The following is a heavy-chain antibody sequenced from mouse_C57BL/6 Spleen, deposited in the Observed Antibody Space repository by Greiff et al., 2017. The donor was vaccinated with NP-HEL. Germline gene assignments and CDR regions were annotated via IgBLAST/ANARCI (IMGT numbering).Heavy chain of an antibody. D-gene: IGHD3-2*02. CDR2: IDPSDSYT. Sequence: QVQLQQPGAELVRPGTSVKLSCKASGYTFTSYWMHWVKQRPGQGLEWIGVIDPSDSYTNYNQKFKGKATLTVDTSSSTAYMQLSSLTSEDSAVYYCARWTAQALYAMDYWGQGTSVTVSS. V-gene: IGHV1-59*01. CDR3: ARWTAQALYAMDY. J-gene: IGHJ4*01. CDR1: GYTFTSYW.